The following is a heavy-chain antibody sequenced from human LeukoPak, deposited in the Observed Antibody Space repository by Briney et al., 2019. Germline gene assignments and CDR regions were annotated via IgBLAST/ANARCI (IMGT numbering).Heavy chain of an antibody. J-gene: IGHJ6*02. CDR3: ARERYCTNGVCFKYYGMDV. V-gene: IGHV1-18*01. CDR2: ISAYNGNT. D-gene: IGHD2-8*01. Sequence: ASVKVSCKASGYTFTSYGISWVRQAPGQGLEWVGWISAYNGNTNYAQKLQGRVTMTTDTSTSTAYMELRSLRSDDTAVYHCARERYCTNGVCFKYYGMDVWGQGTTVTVSS. CDR1: GYTFTSYG.